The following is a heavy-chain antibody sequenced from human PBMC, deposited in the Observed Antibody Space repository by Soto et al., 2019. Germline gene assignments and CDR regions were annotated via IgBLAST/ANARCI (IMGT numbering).Heavy chain of an antibody. J-gene: IGHJ3*02. Sequence: ASLKVSWKASGYTFTSYGISWVRKAPGQGLEWMGWISAYNGNTNYAQKLQGRVTMTTDTSTSTAYMELRSLRSDDTAVYYCARRGVLGGAFDIWGQGTMVTVSS. CDR1: GYTFTSYG. V-gene: IGHV1-18*01. CDR2: ISAYNGNT. D-gene: IGHD3-3*02. CDR3: ARRGVLGGAFDI.